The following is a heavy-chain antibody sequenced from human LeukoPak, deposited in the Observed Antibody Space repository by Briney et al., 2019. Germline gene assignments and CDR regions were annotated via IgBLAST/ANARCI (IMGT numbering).Heavy chain of an antibody. V-gene: IGHV3-9*03. CDR1: GFSFGDYA. Sequence: GGSLRLSCAASGFSFGDYAMRWVRQAPGKGLEWVAGFIWMRDYIGYGDSMKGRVTIYRDNAKKSLYLQMNGLRVEDMALYYCAKDSAELEASRSYAFDGWGQGTMVTVSS. J-gene: IGHJ3*01. D-gene: IGHD3-10*01. CDR3: AKDSAELEASRSYAFDG. CDR2: FIWMRDYI.